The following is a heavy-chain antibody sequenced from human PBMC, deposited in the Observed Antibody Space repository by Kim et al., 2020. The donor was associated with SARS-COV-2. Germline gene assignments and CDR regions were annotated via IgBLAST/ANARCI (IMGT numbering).Heavy chain of an antibody. CDR2: IYYSGST. V-gene: IGHV4-59*08. J-gene: IGHJ6*02. CDR3: ARLRSAVSSGWYLGYYYYGMDV. Sequence: SETLSLTCTVSGGSISSYYWSWIRQPPGKGLEWIGYIYYSGSTNYNPSLKSRVTISVDTSKNQFSLKLSSVTAADTAVYYCARLRSAVSSGWYLGYYYYGMDVWGQGTTVTVSS. D-gene: IGHD6-19*01. CDR1: GGSISSYY.